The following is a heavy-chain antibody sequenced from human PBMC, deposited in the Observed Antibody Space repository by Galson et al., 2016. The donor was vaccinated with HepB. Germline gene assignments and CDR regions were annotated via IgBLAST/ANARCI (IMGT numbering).Heavy chain of an antibody. Sequence: SETLSLTCTVSGGSVSSSNYYWGWIRQPPGKGLEWIGIIFYTGSTYYNPSLKSRLTMSVDTSNNQFSLNLSSVTAADTAVYSCARLARISAATGGWFFDLWGRGTLVTVSS. J-gene: IGHJ2*01. D-gene: IGHD6-25*01. V-gene: IGHV4-39*07. CDR1: GGSVSSSNYY. CDR2: IFYTGST. CDR3: ARLARISAATGGWFFDL.